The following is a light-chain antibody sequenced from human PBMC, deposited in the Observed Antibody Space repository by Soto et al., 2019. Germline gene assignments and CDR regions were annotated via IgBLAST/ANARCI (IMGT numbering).Light chain of an antibody. Sequence: DIVLTQSPDTLSLSPGERATLSCRASQSVSSSYLAWYQQKPGQAPRLLIYGASRRATGIPDRLSGSGSGTDFTLTISRLEPEDFAVYYCQQYGSSPRTFGQGTKVEIK. CDR2: GAS. J-gene: IGKJ1*01. CDR1: QSVSSSY. CDR3: QQYGSSPRT. V-gene: IGKV3-20*01.